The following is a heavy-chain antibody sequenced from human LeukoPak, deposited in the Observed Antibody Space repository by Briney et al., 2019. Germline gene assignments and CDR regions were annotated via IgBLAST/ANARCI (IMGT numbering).Heavy chain of an antibody. CDR1: GFTFSSYG. V-gene: IGHV3-33*08. D-gene: IGHD3-16*02. CDR3: ARLANYDYVWGSYRYSHLDV. J-gene: IGHJ6*04. Sequence: GRSLRLSCAASGFTFSSYGMHWVRQAPGKGLEWVAVIRYDGSNKYYADSVKGRFTISRDNSKNTLYLQMNSLRAEDTAVYYCARLANYDYVWGSYRYSHLDVWGKGTTVTVSS. CDR2: IRYDGSNK.